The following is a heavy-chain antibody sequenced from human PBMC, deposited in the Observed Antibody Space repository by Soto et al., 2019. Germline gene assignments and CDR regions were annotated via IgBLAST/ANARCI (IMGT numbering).Heavy chain of an antibody. CDR1: GFTFSSYG. J-gene: IGHJ3*02. D-gene: IGHD3-10*01. CDR3: AKVLITMLYNDAFDI. Sequence: QVQLVESGGGVVQPGRSLRLSCAASGFTFSSYGMHWVRQAPGKGLEWVAVISYDGSNKYYADSVKGRFTISRDNSKNTLYLQMNSLRAEDTAVYYCAKVLITMLYNDAFDIWGQGTMVTVSS. CDR2: ISYDGSNK. V-gene: IGHV3-30*18.